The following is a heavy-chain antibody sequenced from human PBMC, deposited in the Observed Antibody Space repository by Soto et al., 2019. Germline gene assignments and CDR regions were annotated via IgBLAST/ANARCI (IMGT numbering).Heavy chain of an antibody. D-gene: IGHD1-26*01. Sequence: ASVKVSCKASGYTFTSYAMHWVRQAPGQRLEWMGWINAGNGNTKYSQKFQGRVTITRDTSASTVYMELSSLSSEDTAVYYCVRVGSGSVYSWFDPWGQGTVVTVSS. CDR3: VRVGSGSVYSWFDP. J-gene: IGHJ5*02. CDR2: INAGNGNT. V-gene: IGHV1-3*01. CDR1: GYTFTSYA.